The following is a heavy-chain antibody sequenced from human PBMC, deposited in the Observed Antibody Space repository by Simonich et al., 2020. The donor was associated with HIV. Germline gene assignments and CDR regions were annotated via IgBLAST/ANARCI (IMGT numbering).Heavy chain of an antibody. D-gene: IGHD3-3*01. CDR2: INHSGIT. CDR3: ARRDRELILYFDY. J-gene: IGHJ4*02. V-gene: IGHV4-34*01. CDR1: GGSFRGYY. Sequence: QVQLQQWGAGLLKPSETLSLTCAVYGGSFRGYYWSWIRQPPGKGLEWIGEINHSGITNFKSSLNSRATISVNNSKNQFSLKLSSVTAADTAIYYCARRDRELILYFDYWGQGNLVTVSS.